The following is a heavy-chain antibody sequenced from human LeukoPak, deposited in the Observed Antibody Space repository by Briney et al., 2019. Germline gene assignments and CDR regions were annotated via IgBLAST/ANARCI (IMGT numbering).Heavy chain of an antibody. Sequence: GASLRLSCAASGFTFSSYAMSWVRQAPGKGLEWVSGFSGSGGGKDYADSVRGRFTISRDNSKNTLYLEMNSLRAEDTAVYYCAKSTSAELCGLDVWGQGTTVTVSS. J-gene: IGHJ6*02. CDR3: AKSTSAELCGLDV. V-gene: IGHV3-23*01. CDR1: GFTFSSYA. D-gene: IGHD1-7*01. CDR2: FSGSGGGK.